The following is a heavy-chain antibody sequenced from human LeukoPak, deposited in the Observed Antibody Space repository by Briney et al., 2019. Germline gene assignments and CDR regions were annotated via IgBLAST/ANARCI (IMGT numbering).Heavy chain of an antibody. CDR2: ISSSGSTI. CDR3: ARSTGYCSSTSCYGIFDY. CDR1: GFTFSDYY. D-gene: IGHD2-2*01. V-gene: IGHV3-11*04. J-gene: IGHJ4*02. Sequence: GGSLRLSCAASGFTFSDYYMSWIRQAPGKGLEWVSYISSSGSTIYYADSVKGRFTISRDNAKNSLYLQMNSLRAEDTAAYYCARSTGYCSSTSCYGIFDYWGQGTLVTVSS.